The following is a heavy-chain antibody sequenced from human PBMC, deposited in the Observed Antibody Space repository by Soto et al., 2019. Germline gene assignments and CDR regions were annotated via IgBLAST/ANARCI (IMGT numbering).Heavy chain of an antibody. D-gene: IGHD4-17*01. J-gene: IGHJ6*02. CDR2: ISHTGTT. Sequence: PXGSLALTCLVSGFPISSPYSWGCIRQPPGKGLEWIGSISHTGTTSYSPSLTSRVSISVDTSKNQVSLKLTPVTAADTAVYFCARVTMVIRDSDHFGVDVWGHGTTVTVSS. CDR3: ARVTMVIRDSDHFGVDV. V-gene: IGHV4-38-2*02. CDR1: GFPISSPYS.